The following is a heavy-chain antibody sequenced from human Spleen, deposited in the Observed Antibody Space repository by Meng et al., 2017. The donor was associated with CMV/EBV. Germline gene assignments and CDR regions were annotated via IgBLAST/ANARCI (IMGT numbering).Heavy chain of an antibody. CDR1: GGSFSGYY. CDR2: INHSGST. D-gene: IGHD3-3*01. J-gene: IGHJ5*02. Sequence: YGGSFSGYYWSWIRQPPGKGLEWIGEINHSGSTNYNPSLKSRVTISVDTSKNQLSLKLSSVTAADTAVYYCARRGLQFLERLYNWFDPWGQGTLSPSPQ. V-gene: IGHV4-34*01. CDR3: ARRGLQFLERLYNWFDP.